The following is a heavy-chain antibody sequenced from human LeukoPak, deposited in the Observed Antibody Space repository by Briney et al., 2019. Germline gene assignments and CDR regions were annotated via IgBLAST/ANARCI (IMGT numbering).Heavy chain of an antibody. CDR2: IYYSGST. J-gene: IGHJ6*03. D-gene: IGHD6-13*01. V-gene: IGHV4-39*01. CDR1: GGSISSSSYY. Sequence: SETLSLTCTVSGGSISSSSYYWGWIRQPPGKGLEWIGSIYYSGSTYYNPSLKSRVTISVDTSKNQFSLKLSSVTAADTAVYYCARGEGAAGHLQTYYYYNMDVWGKGTTVTVSS. CDR3: ARGEGAAGHLQTYYYYNMDV.